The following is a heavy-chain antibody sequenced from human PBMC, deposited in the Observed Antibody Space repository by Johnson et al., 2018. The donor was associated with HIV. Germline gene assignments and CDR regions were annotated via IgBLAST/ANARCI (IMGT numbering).Heavy chain of an antibody. V-gene: IGHV3-48*03. CDR1: GFTFDDYA. CDR2: ISSSGSSI. Sequence: VQLVESGGGLVQPGGSLRLSCAASGFTFDDYALHWVRQAPGKGLEWVSYISSSGSSIYYADSVKGRFTISRDNAKSSLYLQMNGLRAEDTAVYYCARASTTVTTGDDAFDIWGQGTMVTVSS. CDR3: ARASTTVTTGDDAFDI. J-gene: IGHJ3*02. D-gene: IGHD4-17*01.